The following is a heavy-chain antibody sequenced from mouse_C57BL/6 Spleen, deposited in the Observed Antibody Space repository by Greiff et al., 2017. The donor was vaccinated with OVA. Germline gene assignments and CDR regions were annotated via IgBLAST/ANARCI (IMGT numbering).Heavy chain of an antibody. Sequence: DVKLVESGGGLVQPGGSMKLSCVASGFTFSNYWMNWVRQSPEKGLEWVAQIRLKSDNYATPYAESVKGRFTISRDDSKSSVYLQMNNLRAEDTGIYYCTGTLKAYWGQGTLVTVSA. CDR1: GFTFSNYW. D-gene: IGHD1-3*01. CDR2: IRLKSDNYAT. J-gene: IGHJ3*01. CDR3: TGTLKAY. V-gene: IGHV6-3*01.